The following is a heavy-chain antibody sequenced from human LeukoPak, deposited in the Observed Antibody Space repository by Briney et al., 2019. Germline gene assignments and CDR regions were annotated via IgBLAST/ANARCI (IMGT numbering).Heavy chain of an antibody. CDR2: IYYSGST. J-gene: IGHJ4*02. CDR3: ARQNSFYPNRGYFDY. Sequence: PSETLSLTCTVSGGSISSSIYYWGWIRQPPGKGLEWIGSIYYSGSTYYNPSLKSRVTISADTSKNQFSLKLSSVTAADTAVYYCARQNSFYPNRGYFDYWGQGTLVTVSS. CDR1: GGSISSSIYY. D-gene: IGHD4-23*01. V-gene: IGHV4-39*01.